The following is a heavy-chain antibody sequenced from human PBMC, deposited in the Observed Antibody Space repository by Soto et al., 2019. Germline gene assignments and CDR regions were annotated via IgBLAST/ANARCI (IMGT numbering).Heavy chain of an antibody. CDR1: GFTVSRSY. Sequence: SGFTVSRSYMSWVRQTPGNGLEWVANIKQDGSEKYYVDSVKGRFTISRDNAKNSLYLQMNSLRAEDTAVYYCARVSSVWMAFDIWGQGTMVTVSS. D-gene: IGHD3-16*01. V-gene: IGHV3-7*01. J-gene: IGHJ3*02. CDR3: ARVSSVWMAFDI. CDR2: IKQDGSEK.